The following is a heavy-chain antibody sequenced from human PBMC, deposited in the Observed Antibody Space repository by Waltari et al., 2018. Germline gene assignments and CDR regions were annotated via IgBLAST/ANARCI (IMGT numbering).Heavy chain of an antibody. CDR3: VREVVGTDNWFDP. CDR2: SSSQSSYI. Sequence: EVDLVESGGGLVKPGGSLRLSCAASGFTFNSYTIHWVRQAPGKGLEWVSSSSSQSSYIYYADSVKGRFTIFRDNAKNSLYLQMSSLRVDDTAVYYCVREVVGTDNWFDPWGQGTLVTVSS. J-gene: IGHJ5*02. D-gene: IGHD2-21*02. V-gene: IGHV3-21*01. CDR1: GFTFNSYT.